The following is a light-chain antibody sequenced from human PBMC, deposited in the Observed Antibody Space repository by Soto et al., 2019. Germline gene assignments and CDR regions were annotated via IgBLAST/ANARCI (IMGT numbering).Light chain of an antibody. CDR1: QSVLYSSNSANY. CDR3: QQYYSSPPA. J-gene: IGKJ4*01. Sequence: DIVMTQSPDSLAVSLGKRATINCKSSQSVLYSSNSANYLAWYQQKPGQPPKLLIYWASTRESGVPDRFSGSGSGADFSLTISSLQAEDVAVYYCQQYYSSPPAFGGGTKVEIK. CDR2: WAS. V-gene: IGKV4-1*01.